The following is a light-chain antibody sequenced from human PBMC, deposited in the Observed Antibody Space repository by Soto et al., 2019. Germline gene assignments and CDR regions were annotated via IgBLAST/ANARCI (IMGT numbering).Light chain of an antibody. CDR3: QVWDSSSDHYV. V-gene: IGLV3-21*02. CDR2: DDA. CDR1: NIGSES. Sequence: YELTQPPSVSVAPGQTARITCGGNNIGSESVHWYQQKPGQAPVLVVCDDADRPSGIPERFSGSNSGNTATLTISRVEAGDEADYYCQVWDSSSDHYVFGTGTKVTVL. J-gene: IGLJ1*01.